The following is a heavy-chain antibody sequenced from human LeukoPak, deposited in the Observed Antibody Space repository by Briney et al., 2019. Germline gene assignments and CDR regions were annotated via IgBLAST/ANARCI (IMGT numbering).Heavy chain of an antibody. CDR3: ANHRRSINGHNYFDY. J-gene: IGHJ4*02. V-gene: IGHV3-30*14. CDR1: GFTFSSYA. Sequence: GGSLRLSCAASGFTFSSYAMHWVRQAPGKGLEWVAVISYDGSNKYYADSVKGRFTISRDNSKNTLYLQMNSLRAEDTAVYYCANHRRSINGHNYFDYWGQGTLVTVSS. CDR2: ISYDGSNK. D-gene: IGHD1-20*01.